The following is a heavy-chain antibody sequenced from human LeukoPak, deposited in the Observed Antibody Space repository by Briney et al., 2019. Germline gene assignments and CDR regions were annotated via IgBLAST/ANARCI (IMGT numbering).Heavy chain of an antibody. Sequence: GSLRLSCAASGFTFSDYSMNWVRQTPGKGLEWIGRIYTSGSTNYNPSLKSRVTMSVDTSKNQFSLKLSSVTAADTAVYYCARVGQLASFDYWGQGTLVTVSS. CDR3: ARVGQLASFDY. J-gene: IGHJ4*02. D-gene: IGHD6-6*01. CDR2: IYTSGST. V-gene: IGHV4-59*10. CDR1: GFTFSDYS.